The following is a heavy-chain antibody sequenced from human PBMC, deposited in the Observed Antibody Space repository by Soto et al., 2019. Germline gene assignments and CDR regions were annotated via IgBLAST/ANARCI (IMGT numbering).Heavy chain of an antibody. J-gene: IGHJ6*02. CDR3: CRVDV. Sequence: EVQLVETGGGLIQPGGSLRLSCAASGFTVSSNYMSWVRQAPGKGLEWVSVIYSGGSTYYADAVKGRFTISRDNSKNTQYLQRNSLRAEDTAVYYFCRVDVWGQGTTVTVSS. CDR2: IYSGGST. CDR1: GFTVSSNY. V-gene: IGHV3-53*02.